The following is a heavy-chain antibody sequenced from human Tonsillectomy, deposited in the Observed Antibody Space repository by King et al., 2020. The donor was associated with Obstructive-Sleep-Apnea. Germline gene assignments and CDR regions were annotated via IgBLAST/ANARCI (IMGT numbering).Heavy chain of an antibody. J-gene: IGHJ4*02. Sequence: VQLQESGPGLVKPSETLSLTCTVSGGSISSYYWSWIRQPPGKGLEWIGYIYHSGSTNYNPSLKSRITISIDTSKNQFSLKLSSVTAADTAVYYCARGVYGAGRLVDFWGQGTLVTVSS. D-gene: IGHD3-10*01. V-gene: IGHV4-59*08. CDR3: ARGVYGAGRLVDF. CDR1: GGSISSYY. CDR2: IYHSGST.